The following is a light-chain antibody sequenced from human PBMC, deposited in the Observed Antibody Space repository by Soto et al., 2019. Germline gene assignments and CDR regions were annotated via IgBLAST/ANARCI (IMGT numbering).Light chain of an antibody. CDR3: SSYAGRNEC. V-gene: IGLV2-8*01. CDR1: SSDVGGYNY. CDR2: EVS. J-gene: IGLJ1*01. Sequence: QSALTQPPSASGSPGQSVTISCTGTSSDVGGYNYVSWYQQHPGKAPKLMIYEVSKRPSGVPDRFSGSKSGNTASLTVSGLQAEDEADYYCSSYAGRNECFGPGTKLTVL.